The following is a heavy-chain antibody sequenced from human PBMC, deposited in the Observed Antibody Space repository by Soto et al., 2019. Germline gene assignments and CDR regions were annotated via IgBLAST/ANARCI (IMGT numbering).Heavy chain of an antibody. D-gene: IGHD3-22*01. J-gene: IGHJ3*02. CDR2: IYHSGST. CDR1: GGSISSSNW. CDR3: ARTYYYDSSGRPRSAFDI. V-gene: IGHV4-4*02. Sequence: SETLSLTCAVSGGSISSSNWWSWVRQPPGKGLEWIGEIYHSGSTNYNPSLKSRVTISVDKSKNQFSLKLSSVTAADTAAYYCARTYYYDSSGRPRSAFDIWGQGTMVTVSS.